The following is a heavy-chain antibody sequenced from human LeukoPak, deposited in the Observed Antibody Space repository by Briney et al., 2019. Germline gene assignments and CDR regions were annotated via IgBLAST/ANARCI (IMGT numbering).Heavy chain of an antibody. J-gene: IGHJ3*02. V-gene: IGHV3-66*01. Sequence: PGGSLRLSCAASGFTVSSDYMSWVRQAPGKGLEWVSVIYRDGSTYYADSVKGRFTIFRDNSRNTLFLQMSSLRAEDMAVYYCARGATGYGGNSLAFDIWGQGTIVTVSS. D-gene: IGHD4-23*01. CDR3: ARGATGYGGNSLAFDI. CDR2: IYRDGST. CDR1: GFTVSSDY.